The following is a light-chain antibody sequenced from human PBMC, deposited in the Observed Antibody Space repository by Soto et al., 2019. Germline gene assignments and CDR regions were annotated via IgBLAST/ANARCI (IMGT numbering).Light chain of an antibody. CDR3: QHYNSYSEA. J-gene: IGKJ1*01. V-gene: IGKV1-6*01. Sequence: AIQMTQSPSSLSASVGDRVTITCRASQGIRNYLGWYQQKPGKAPKLLIYAASTLQSGVPSRFSGSGSDTDFTLSINNLQPDDFATYYCQHYNSYSEAFGQGTKVDIK. CDR2: AAS. CDR1: QGIRNY.